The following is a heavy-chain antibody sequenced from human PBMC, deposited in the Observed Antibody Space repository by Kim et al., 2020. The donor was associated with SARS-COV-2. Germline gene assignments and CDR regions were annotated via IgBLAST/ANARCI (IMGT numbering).Heavy chain of an antibody. CDR3: VRDQTKVGYCSSTSCYRGIFDY. V-gene: IGHV1-46*01. CDR1: GYTFSTNY. J-gene: IGHJ4*02. CDR2: INPNSGIT. Sequence: ASVKVSCKASGYTFSTNYIHWVRQAPGQGLEWMGIINPNSGITNYAQKFQGRVTTTRDTSTSTVYMELRSLRSEDTAVYYCVRDQTKVGYCSSTSCYRGIFDYWGQGALVTVSS. D-gene: IGHD2-2*01.